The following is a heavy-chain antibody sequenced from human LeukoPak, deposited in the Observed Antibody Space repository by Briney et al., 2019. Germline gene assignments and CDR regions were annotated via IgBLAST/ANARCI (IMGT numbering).Heavy chain of an antibody. Sequence: QPGGSLRLSCAASGFTFSSYGMHWVRQAPGKGREGVAFIRYDGSNKYYTDSVTRRFTISRDNSKNTLYLQMNSLRAEDTAVYYCAREDPDAFDIWGQGTMVTVSS. J-gene: IGHJ3*02. CDR1: GFTFSSYG. CDR3: AREDPDAFDI. V-gene: IGHV3-30*02. CDR2: IRYDGSNK.